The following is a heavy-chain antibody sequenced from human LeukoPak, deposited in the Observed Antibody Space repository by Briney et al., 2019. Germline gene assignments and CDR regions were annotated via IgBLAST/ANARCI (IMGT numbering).Heavy chain of an antibody. CDR3: ARVFPEQWLEAPFDY. V-gene: IGHV4-39*07. D-gene: IGHD6-19*01. CDR1: GGSTSSSSYY. J-gene: IGHJ4*02. CDR2: IYYSGST. Sequence: PSETLSLTCTVSGGSTSSSSYYWGWIRQPPGKGLEWIGSIYYSGSTYYNPSLKSRVTISVDTSKNQFSLKLSSVTAADTAVYYCARVFPEQWLEAPFDYWGQGTLVTVSS.